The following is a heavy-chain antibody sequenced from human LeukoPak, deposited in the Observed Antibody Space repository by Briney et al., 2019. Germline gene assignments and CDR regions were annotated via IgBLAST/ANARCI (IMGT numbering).Heavy chain of an antibody. D-gene: IGHD5-18*01. CDR3: ARGLSELWLRYFDY. CDR1: GGSFSGYY. CDR2: INHSGST. Sequence: PSETLSLTCAVYGGSFSGYYWSWIRQPPGKGLEWIGEINHSGSTNYNPSLKSRVTISVDTSKNQFSLKLSSVTAADTAVYYCARGLSELWLRYFDYWGQGTLVTVSS. J-gene: IGHJ4*02. V-gene: IGHV4-34*01.